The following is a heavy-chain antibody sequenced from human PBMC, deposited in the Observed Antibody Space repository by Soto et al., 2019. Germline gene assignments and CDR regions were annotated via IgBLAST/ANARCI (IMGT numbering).Heavy chain of an antibody. V-gene: IGHV3-15*01. J-gene: IGHJ3*02. Sequence: XGSLRLSCAASGFTVSNAWMSWVRQAPGKGLEWVGRIKSKTDGGTTDYAAPVKGRFTISRDDSKNTLYLQMNSLKTEDTAVYYCTKDGYYYDSRRADIWGQGTMVTVSS. D-gene: IGHD3-22*01. CDR3: TKDGYYYDSRRADI. CDR2: IKSKTDGGTT. CDR1: GFTVSNAW.